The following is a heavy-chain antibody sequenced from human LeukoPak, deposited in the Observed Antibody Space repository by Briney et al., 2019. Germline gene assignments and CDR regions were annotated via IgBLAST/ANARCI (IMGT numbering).Heavy chain of an antibody. D-gene: IGHD6-13*01. V-gene: IGHV1-24*01. J-gene: IGHJ4*02. Sequence: ASVKVSCKVSGYTLTELSMHWVRQAPGKGLEWMGGFDPEDGETIYAQKFQGRVTMTEDTSTDTAYMELSSLRSEDTAVYYCATMPAGYSSSWCHSDYWGQGTLVTVSS. CDR1: GYTLTELS. CDR3: ATMPAGYSSSWCHSDY. CDR2: FDPEDGET.